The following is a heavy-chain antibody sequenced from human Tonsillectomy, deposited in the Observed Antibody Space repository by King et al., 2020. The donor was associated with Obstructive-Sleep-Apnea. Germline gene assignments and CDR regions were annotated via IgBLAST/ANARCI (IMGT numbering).Heavy chain of an antibody. V-gene: IGHV3-21*01. Sequence: VQLVESGGGLVKPGGSLRLSCAASGFTFSSYSMNWVRQAPGKGLEWVSSISSSTSYIYYADSVKGRFTISRDNAKNSLYLQMNSLRAEDTAVYYCARGFDYGDNRFDYWGQGTLVTVSS. CDR2: ISSSTSYI. D-gene: IGHD4-23*01. CDR3: ARGFDYGDNRFDY. CDR1: GFTFSSYS. J-gene: IGHJ4*02.